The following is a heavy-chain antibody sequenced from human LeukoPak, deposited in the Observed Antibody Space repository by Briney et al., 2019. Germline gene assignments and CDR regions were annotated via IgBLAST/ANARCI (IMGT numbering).Heavy chain of an antibody. CDR1: GFTFSSSG. Sequence: GGSLRLSCAASGFTFSSSGMHWVRQAPGKGLEWVAFIWYDGSNKYYADSVKGRFTISRDNAKNSLYLQMKSLRAEDTAVYYCARDKFGGTDYWGQGTLVTVSS. CDR2: IWYDGSNK. CDR3: ARDKFGGTDY. V-gene: IGHV3-33*01. D-gene: IGHD3-16*01. J-gene: IGHJ4*02.